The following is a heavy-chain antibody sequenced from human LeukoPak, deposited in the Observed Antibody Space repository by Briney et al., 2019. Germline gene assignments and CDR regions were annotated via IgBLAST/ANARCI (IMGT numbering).Heavy chain of an antibody. Sequence: PGGSLRLSCVVSGFTFSDYALHWVRQAPGKGLEYISSISANGGNTHYSNSVKGRFTISRDNPKNTLCLQMGSLRPEDMAVYYCVRGIVPGIDAFNIWGQGTIVTVSS. J-gene: IGHJ3*02. CDR2: ISANGGNT. CDR1: GFTFSDYA. CDR3: VRGIVPGIDAFNI. D-gene: IGHD1-26*01. V-gene: IGHV3-64*01.